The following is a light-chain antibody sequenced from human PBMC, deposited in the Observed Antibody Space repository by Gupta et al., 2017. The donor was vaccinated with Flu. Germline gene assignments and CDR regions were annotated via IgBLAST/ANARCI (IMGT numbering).Light chain of an antibody. Sequence: PSTQSASVGDRVTITCRASQSISSWLAWYQQKPGKAPKLLIYKASSLESGVPSRFSGSGSGTEFTLTISSLQPDDFATYYCQQDNSYPLTFGGGTKVEIK. CDR2: KAS. CDR3: QQDNSYPLT. CDR1: QSISSW. J-gene: IGKJ4*01. V-gene: IGKV1-5*03.